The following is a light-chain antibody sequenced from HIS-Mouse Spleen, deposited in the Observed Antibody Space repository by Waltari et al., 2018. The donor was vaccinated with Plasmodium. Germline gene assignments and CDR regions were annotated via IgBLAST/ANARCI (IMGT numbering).Light chain of an antibody. CDR3: CSYAGSYTYV. V-gene: IGLV2-11*01. CDR2: DVS. Sequence: QSALTQPRSVSGSPGQSVTISCTGTSSDVGGYNYVSWYQQHPGKAPKLMICDVSKRPSGGPDCFSGSNSGNTASLTISGLQAEDEADYYCCSYAGSYTYVFGTGTKVTVL. CDR1: SSDVGGYNY. J-gene: IGLJ1*01.